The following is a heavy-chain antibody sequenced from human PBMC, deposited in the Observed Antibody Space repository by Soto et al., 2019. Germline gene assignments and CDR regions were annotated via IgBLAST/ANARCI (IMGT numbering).Heavy chain of an antibody. CDR3: ARESYNESNVGYFDL. CDR1: RGSISSSNW. CDR2: MYHTGIT. V-gene: IGHV4-4*02. Sequence: QVQLQESGPGLVKPSGTLSLTCAVSRGSISSSNWWSWVRQSPGKGLEWIGAMYHTGITNYSPSLKSRVTMSVDKYKNQFSLKLSSVTAADTAVYYCARESYNESNVGYFDLWGRGNLVSVSS. D-gene: IGHD1-1*01. J-gene: IGHJ2*01.